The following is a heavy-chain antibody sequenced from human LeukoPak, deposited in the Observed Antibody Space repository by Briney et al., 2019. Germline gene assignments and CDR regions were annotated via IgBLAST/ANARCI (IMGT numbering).Heavy chain of an antibody. CDR2: IYYSGST. D-gene: IGHD2-15*01. J-gene: IGHJ5*02. CDR1: GGSINSYY. V-gene: IGHV4-59*01. CDR3: ARDIEANWFDP. Sequence: PSETLSLTCTVSGGSINSYYWHWIVQPPGKGLEWLGYIYYSGSTNYSPSLKSRLTISIDTSKNQFSLKLSSVTAADTAVYYCARDIEANWFDPWGQGTLVTVSS.